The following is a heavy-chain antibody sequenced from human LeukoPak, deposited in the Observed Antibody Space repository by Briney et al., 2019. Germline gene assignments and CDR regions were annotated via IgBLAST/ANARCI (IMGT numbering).Heavy chain of an antibody. CDR1: GFTFSDYY. CDR3: AREPRAPRLYYYYGMDV. V-gene: IGHV3-11*01. CDR2: ISSSGSTI. J-gene: IGHJ6*02. Sequence: GGSLRLSCVASGFTFSDYYMSWIRQDPGKGLEWVSYISSSGSTIYYADSVKGRFTISRDNAKDSLYLQTNSLRAEDTAVYYCAREPRAPRLYYYYGMDVWGQGTTVTVSS.